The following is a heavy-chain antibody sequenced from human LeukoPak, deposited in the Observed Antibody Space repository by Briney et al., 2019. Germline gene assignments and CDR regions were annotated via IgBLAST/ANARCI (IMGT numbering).Heavy chain of an antibody. CDR2: ISGSGSNT. CDR3: AKTRSAGWYAPFDS. Sequence: GGSLRLSCAASGFNFGSYSMTWVRQAPGKGLEWVSTISGSGSNTYYTDSVRGRFTISRDNSRNTLDLQMNSLRVEDTAIYYCAKTRSAGWYAPFDSWGQGTLVTVSS. V-gene: IGHV3-23*01. J-gene: IGHJ4*02. CDR1: GFNFGSYS. D-gene: IGHD6-19*01.